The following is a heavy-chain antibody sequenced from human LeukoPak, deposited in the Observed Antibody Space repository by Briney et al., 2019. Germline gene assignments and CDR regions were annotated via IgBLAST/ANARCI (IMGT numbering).Heavy chain of an antibody. CDR1: VGTFSSYA. D-gene: IGHD1-1*01. Sequence: SVKVSCKASVGTFSSYAISWVRQAPGQGLEWMGGIIPIFGTASYAQKCQGRVTFTADESTSTAYMELSSLRSEDTAVYYCARQARETWTANDYWGQGTLVTVSS. V-gene: IGHV1-69*13. J-gene: IGHJ4*02. CDR3: ARQARETWTANDY. CDR2: IIPIFGTA.